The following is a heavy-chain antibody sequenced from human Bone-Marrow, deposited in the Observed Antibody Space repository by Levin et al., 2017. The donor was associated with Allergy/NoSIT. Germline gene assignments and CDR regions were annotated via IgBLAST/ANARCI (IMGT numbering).Heavy chain of an antibody. Sequence: SETLSLTCTVSGGSISSAGYHWTWIRQYPGRGREWIGYISYRGSTYLNPSLKSRLTMSIDTSEQHFSLNLTSVSAADTAIYYCARLDGYSVDYWGQGALVTVSS. J-gene: IGHJ4*02. D-gene: IGHD4-17*01. V-gene: IGHV4-31*03. CDR2: ISYRGST. CDR3: ARLDGYSVDY. CDR1: GGSISSAGYH.